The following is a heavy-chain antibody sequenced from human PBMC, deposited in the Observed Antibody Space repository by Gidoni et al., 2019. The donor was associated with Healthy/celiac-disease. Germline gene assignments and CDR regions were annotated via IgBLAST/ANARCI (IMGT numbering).Heavy chain of an antibody. CDR2: IYYSGST. D-gene: IGHD2-15*01. CDR3: ARSETGDIVVVVAATSDAFDI. J-gene: IGHJ3*02. V-gene: IGHV4-59*08. Sequence: QVQLQESGPGLVEPSETLSLTCTVSGGSISSYYWSWIRQPPGKGLEWIGYIYYSGSTNYNPSLKSRVTISVDTSKNQFSLKLSSVTAADTAVYYCARSETGDIVVVVAATSDAFDIWGQGTMVTVSS. CDR1: GGSISSYY.